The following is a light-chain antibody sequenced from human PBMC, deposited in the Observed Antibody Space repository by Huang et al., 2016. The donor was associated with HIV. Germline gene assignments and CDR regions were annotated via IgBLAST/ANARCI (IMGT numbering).Light chain of an antibody. V-gene: IGKV3-20*01. CDR2: GAS. CDR1: QSVNSGY. Sequence: EIVLTQSPGTLSLSPGERTTLSCRASQSVNSGYLAWYQQKPCQAPRLLIYGASTRATGIPGRFSGSGSGTDVTLTISRLQPEDFAVYYCQQYGSSPATFGQGTKVEVK. J-gene: IGKJ1*01. CDR3: QQYGSSPAT.